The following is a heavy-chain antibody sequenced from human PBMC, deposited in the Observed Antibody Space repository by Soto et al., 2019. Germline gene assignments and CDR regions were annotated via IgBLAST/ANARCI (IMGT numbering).Heavy chain of an antibody. CDR2: IIPILGIT. D-gene: IGHD3-10*01. Sequence: QVPLVQSGAEVKKPGSSVKVSCKASGGTFSSYTISWVRQAPGQGLEWMGRIIPILGITNYAQKLQGRVTITADKSTSTASMERSSLRSEDTAVYYCARDRAGYYGSGSYYSGAFDIWGQGTMVTVSS. CDR3: ARDRAGYYGSGSYYSGAFDI. V-gene: IGHV1-69*08. CDR1: GGTFSSYT. J-gene: IGHJ3*02.